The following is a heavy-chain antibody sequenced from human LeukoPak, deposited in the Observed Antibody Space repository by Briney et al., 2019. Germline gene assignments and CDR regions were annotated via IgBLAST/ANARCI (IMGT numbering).Heavy chain of an antibody. CDR3: AREEGGSYWGGTFDY. CDR2: IYYSGST. J-gene: IGHJ4*02. CDR1: GGSISSSSYY. V-gene: IGHV4-39*07. D-gene: IGHD1-26*01. Sequence: NASETLSLTCTVSGGSISSSSYYWGWIRQPPGKGLEWIGSIYYSGSTYYNPSLKSRVTISVDKSKNQFSLKLSSVTAADTAVYYCAREEGGSYWGGTFDYWGQGTLVTVSS.